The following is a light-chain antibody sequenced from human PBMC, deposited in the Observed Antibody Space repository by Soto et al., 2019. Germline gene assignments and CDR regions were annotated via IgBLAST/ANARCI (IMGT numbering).Light chain of an antibody. Sequence: EIVLTQSPGTLSLSPGERATLSFRASQSVTRSYLAWHQQKPGQPPRLLIYGASSRATGIPDRFSGSGSGTDFTLTISRLQPEDFAVYYCQQYGSSPRTFGQGTKVDIK. CDR1: QSVTRSY. CDR3: QQYGSSPRT. CDR2: GAS. V-gene: IGKV3-20*01. J-gene: IGKJ1*01.